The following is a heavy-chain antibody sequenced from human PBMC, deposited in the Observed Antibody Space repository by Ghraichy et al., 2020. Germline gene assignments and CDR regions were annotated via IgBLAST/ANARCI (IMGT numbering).Heavy chain of an antibody. V-gene: IGHV1-3*02. CDR3: ARVRVTTVVTWGGRDYYYYGMDV. CDR1: GYTFTSYA. Sequence: ASVKVSCKASGYTFTSYAMHWVRQAPGQRLEWMGWSNAGNGNTKYSQEFQGRVTITRDTSASTAYMELSSLRSEDMAVYYCARVRVTTVVTWGGRDYYYYGMDVWGQGTTVTVSS. J-gene: IGHJ6*02. D-gene: IGHD4-23*01. CDR2: SNAGNGNT.